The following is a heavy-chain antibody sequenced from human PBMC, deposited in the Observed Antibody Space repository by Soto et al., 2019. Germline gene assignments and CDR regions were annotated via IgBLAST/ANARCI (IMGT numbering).Heavy chain of an antibody. D-gene: IGHD3-22*01. J-gene: IGHJ4*02. CDR2: ITATGDRT. V-gene: IGHV3-23*01. Sequence: GGSLRLSCPDSAFRFSSYSMSWVRQTPDKGLEWVAAITATGDRTYYADSVTGRFTISRDNSKKTHYLQMTSLRAEDTAMYYCATMNGYFEYWGQGTPVTVSS. CDR3: ATMNGYFEY. CDR1: AFRFSSYS.